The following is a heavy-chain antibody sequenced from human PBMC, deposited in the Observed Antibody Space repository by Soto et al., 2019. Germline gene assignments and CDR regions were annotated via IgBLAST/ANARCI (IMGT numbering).Heavy chain of an antibody. D-gene: IGHD3-9*01. CDR3: ARDTEDYDILTGYHFDY. Sequence: GGSLRLSCAASGFTFSSYSMNWVRQAPGKGLEWVSSISSSSSYIYYADSVKGRFTISRDNAKNSLYLQMNSLRAEDTAVYYCARDTEDYDILTGYHFDYWGQGTLVTVSS. J-gene: IGHJ4*02. CDR2: ISSSSSYI. V-gene: IGHV3-21*01. CDR1: GFTFSSYS.